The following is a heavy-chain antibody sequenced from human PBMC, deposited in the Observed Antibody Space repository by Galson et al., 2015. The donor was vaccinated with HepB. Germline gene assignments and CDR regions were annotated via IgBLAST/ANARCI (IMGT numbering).Heavy chain of an antibody. CDR1: GFTFSNAW. J-gene: IGHJ6*03. Sequence: SLRLSCAASGFTFSNAWMSWVRQAPGKGLEWVGRIKSKTDGGTTDYAAPVKGRFTISRDDSKNTLYLQMNSLKTEDTAVYYCTTETRGYYYYYMDVWGKGTTVTVSS. V-gene: IGHV3-15*01. CDR2: IKSKTDGGTT. CDR3: TTETRGYYYYYMDV. D-gene: IGHD1/OR15-1a*01.